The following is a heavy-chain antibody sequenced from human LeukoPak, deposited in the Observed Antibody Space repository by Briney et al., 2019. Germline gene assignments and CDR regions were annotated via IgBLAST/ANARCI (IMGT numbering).Heavy chain of an antibody. Sequence: ASVKVSCKVSGYTLTELSMHWVRQAPGKGLEWMGGFDPEDGEIIYAQKFQGGVTMTEDTSTDTAYMELTSLRSEDTAVYYCATDNPLPAATRGGVYWGQGTLVTVSS. CDR1: GYTLTELS. CDR3: ATDNPLPAATRGGVY. D-gene: IGHD2-2*01. CDR2: FDPEDGEI. V-gene: IGHV1-24*01. J-gene: IGHJ4*02.